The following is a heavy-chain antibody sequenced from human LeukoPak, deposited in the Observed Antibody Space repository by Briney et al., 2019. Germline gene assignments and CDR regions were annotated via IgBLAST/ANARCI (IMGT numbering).Heavy chain of an antibody. Sequence: SVKVSCKASGYTFRDYLLHWVRQAPGQGLEWMGGIIPIFGTANYAQKFQGRVTITADKSTSTAYMELSSLRSEDTAVYYCARRGEWAVAVRGAFDIWGQGTMVTVSS. CDR1: GYTFRDYL. CDR2: IIPIFGTA. D-gene: IGHD6-19*01. CDR3: ARRGEWAVAVRGAFDI. J-gene: IGHJ3*02. V-gene: IGHV1-69*06.